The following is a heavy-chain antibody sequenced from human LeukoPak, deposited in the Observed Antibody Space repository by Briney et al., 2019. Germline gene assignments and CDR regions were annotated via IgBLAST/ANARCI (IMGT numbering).Heavy chain of an antibody. D-gene: IGHD1-7*01. CDR1: GGSISSSNW. V-gene: IGHV4-4*02. CDR2: IYHSGST. Sequence: PSGTLSLTCAVSGGSISSSNWWSWVRQPPGKGLEWIGEIYHSGSTNYNPSLKSRVTISVDTSKNQFSLKLSSVTAADTAVYYCARIEILYNWNYVFNWGQGTLVTVSS. CDR3: ARIEILYNWNYVFN. J-gene: IGHJ4*02.